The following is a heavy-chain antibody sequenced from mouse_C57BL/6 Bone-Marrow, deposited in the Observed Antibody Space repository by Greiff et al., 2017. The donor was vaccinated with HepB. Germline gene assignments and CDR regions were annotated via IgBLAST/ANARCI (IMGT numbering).Heavy chain of an antibody. CDR1: GYTFTSYW. CDR2: IDPSDSET. Sequence: QVQLQQPGAELVRPGTSVKLSCKASGYTFTSYWMHWVKQRPIQGLEWIGNIDPSDSETHYNQKFKDKATLTVDKSSSTAYMQLSSLTSEDSAVYYCARGRGAMDYWGQGTSVTVSS. J-gene: IGHJ4*01. CDR3: ARGRGAMDY. V-gene: IGHV1-52*01.